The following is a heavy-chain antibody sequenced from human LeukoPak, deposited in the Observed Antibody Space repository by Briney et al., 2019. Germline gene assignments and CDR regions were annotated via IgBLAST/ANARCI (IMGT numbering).Heavy chain of an antibody. Sequence: PGGSLRLSCAASGFTFRSYWMSWVRRAPGKGLEWVANIKQDGSEKYYVDSVKGRFTISRDNAKNSLYLQMNSLRAEDTAVYYCARDRIAVAGNDYWGQGTLVTVSS. CDR2: IKQDGSEK. J-gene: IGHJ4*02. V-gene: IGHV3-7*01. CDR1: GFTFRSYW. D-gene: IGHD6-19*01. CDR3: ARDRIAVAGNDY.